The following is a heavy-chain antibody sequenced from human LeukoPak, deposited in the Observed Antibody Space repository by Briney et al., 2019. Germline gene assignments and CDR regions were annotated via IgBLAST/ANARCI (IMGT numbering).Heavy chain of an antibody. CDR2: ISYDGSNK. CDR1: GFTFSSYW. J-gene: IGHJ3*02. V-gene: IGHV3-30*19. D-gene: IGHD3-22*01. Sequence: GMSLRPSCAASGFTFSSYWMHWVRQAPGKGLEWVAVISYDGSNKYYADSVKGRFTISRDNSKNTLYLQMNSLRAEDTAVYYCARAPPYYYDSSGYYYVGAFDIWGQGTMVTVSS. CDR3: ARAPPYYYDSSGYYYVGAFDI.